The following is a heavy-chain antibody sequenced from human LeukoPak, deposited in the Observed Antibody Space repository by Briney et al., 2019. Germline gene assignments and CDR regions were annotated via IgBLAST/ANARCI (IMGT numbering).Heavy chain of an antibody. D-gene: IGHD3-22*01. Sequence: PSETLSLTCSVSGDSVSRSDSYWDWIRQPPGKGLQWIGTIYYSGRTYYSPSLKGRVTMSVDTSNNQFSLNLRSVTAADTAVYYCARRRYYDGSGYLEWGQGTLLSVSS. J-gene: IGHJ1*01. CDR2: IYYSGRT. CDR3: ARRRYYDGSGYLE. V-gene: IGHV4-39*01. CDR1: GDSVSRSDSY.